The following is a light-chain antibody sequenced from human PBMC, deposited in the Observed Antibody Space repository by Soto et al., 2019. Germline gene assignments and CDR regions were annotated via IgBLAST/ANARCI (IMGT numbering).Light chain of an antibody. Sequence: IQLTHSPSSLSGSLRDRVTISCRASQSISTYLNWYQQKPGKAPKLLIYAASSLQSGVPSRFSGSGSGTDFTLTISSLQPEDFATYYCQQSYSTPQTFGQGTKVDIK. CDR3: QQSYSTPQT. V-gene: IGKV1-39*01. CDR1: QSISTY. J-gene: IGKJ1*01. CDR2: AAS.